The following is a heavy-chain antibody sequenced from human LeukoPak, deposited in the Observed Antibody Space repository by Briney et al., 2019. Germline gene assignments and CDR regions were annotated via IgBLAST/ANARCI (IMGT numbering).Heavy chain of an antibody. J-gene: IGHJ4*02. Sequence: GGSLRLSCAASGFTFSNYAMSWFRQAPGKGLEWVSAIRVIGGSTYFVDSVKGRFTISRDNSQHTLYLQMNSLRAEATAIYYCAKGRSILTGPFDYWGQGTLVTVSS. CDR3: AKGRSILTGPFDY. V-gene: IGHV3-23*01. D-gene: IGHD3-9*01. CDR2: IRVIGGST. CDR1: GFTFSNYA.